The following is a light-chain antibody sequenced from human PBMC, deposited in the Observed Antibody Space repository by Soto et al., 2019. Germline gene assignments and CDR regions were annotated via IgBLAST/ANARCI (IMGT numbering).Light chain of an antibody. Sequence: QSVLTQPASVSGSPGQSITISCTGTSSDVGAYNYVSWYQHHPGKAPKLMIYEVTNRPSGVSNRFSGSKSGNTASLTISGLLSEEEGDYYCSSYRSSARVFGTGTKVTVL. J-gene: IGLJ1*01. CDR1: SSDVGAYNY. CDR2: EVT. V-gene: IGLV2-14*01. CDR3: SSYRSSARV.